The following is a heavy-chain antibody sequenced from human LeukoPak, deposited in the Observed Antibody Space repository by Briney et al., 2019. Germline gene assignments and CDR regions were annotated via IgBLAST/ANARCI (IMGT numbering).Heavy chain of an antibody. CDR3: ARDPTSYCSSTSCYAFDI. J-gene: IGHJ3*02. CDR2: ISYDGSNK. Sequence: PGWSLRLSCAASGFTFSSYAMHWVRQAPGKGLEWVAVISYDGSNKYYADSVKGRFTISRDNSKNTLYLQMNSLRVEDTAVYYCARDPTSYCSSTSCYAFDIWGQGTMVTVSS. V-gene: IGHV3-30-3*01. D-gene: IGHD2-2*01. CDR1: GFTFSSYA.